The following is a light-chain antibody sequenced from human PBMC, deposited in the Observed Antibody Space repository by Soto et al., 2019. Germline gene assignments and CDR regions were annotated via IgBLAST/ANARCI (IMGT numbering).Light chain of an antibody. J-gene: IGLJ1*01. CDR3: SSWARSLYV. V-gene: IGLV2-14*01. Sequence: QSVLTQPASVSGSPGQSITISCTGSSSDIGAYNYVSWYQQPPGKAPKLIIYEASKRPSGISSRFSGSKSGNTASLTISGLQAEDEADYYCSSWARSLYVFGSGTKVTVL. CDR2: EAS. CDR1: SSDIGAYNY.